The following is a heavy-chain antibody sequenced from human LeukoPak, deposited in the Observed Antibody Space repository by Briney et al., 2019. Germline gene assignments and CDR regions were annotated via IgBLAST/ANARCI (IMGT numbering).Heavy chain of an antibody. CDR3: ARGAYYNFWSGFYYSPHFDY. CDR2: INPNNDDT. V-gene: IGHV1-2*02. J-gene: IGHJ4*02. CDR1: VYTFSSGYY. D-gene: IGHD3-3*01. Sequence: ASVKVTCKSSVYTFSSGYYLHWVRQAPGQGLEWMGWINPNNDDTNYAQKFQGRVTMTRDTSISTAYMELSRLRSDDAAVYFCARGAYYNFWSGFYYSPHFDYWGQGNLVTVSS.